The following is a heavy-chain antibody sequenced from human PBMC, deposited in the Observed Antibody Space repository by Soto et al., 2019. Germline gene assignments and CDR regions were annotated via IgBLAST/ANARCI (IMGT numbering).Heavy chain of an antibody. CDR1: GGSISSYY. D-gene: IGHD5-18*01. V-gene: IGHV4-59*01. Sequence: PSKTLSLTCTVSGGSISSYYWSWIRQPPGKGLEWIGYIYYSGSTNYNPSLKSRVTISVDTSKNQFSLKLSSVTAADTAVYYCARTTAMPNNWFDPWGQGTLATVSS. J-gene: IGHJ5*02. CDR3: ARTTAMPNNWFDP. CDR2: IYYSGST.